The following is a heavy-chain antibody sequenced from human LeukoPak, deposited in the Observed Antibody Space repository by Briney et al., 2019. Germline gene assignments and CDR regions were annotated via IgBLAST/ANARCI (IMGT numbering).Heavy chain of an antibody. V-gene: IGHV5-51*01. Sequence: GESLKISCNASGYTFTSYWIGWVRQMPRGRREGMVIILPSDADTRYSPSFQGQVTISADKSISTAYLQWSSLKASETAMYFCARPGDGASAQIDSWGQGTPVTVSS. CDR1: GYTFTSYW. D-gene: IGHD1-26*01. CDR2: ILPSDADT. CDR3: ARPGDGASAQIDS. J-gene: IGHJ5*01.